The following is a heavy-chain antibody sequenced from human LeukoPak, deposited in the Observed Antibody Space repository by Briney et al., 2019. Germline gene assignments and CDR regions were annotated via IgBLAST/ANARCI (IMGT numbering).Heavy chain of an antibody. CDR3: ARVRIITMVRGAPNWFDP. CDR1: GGSISSSSYY. Sequence: PSETLSLTCTVSGGSISSSSYYWGWIRQPPGKGLEWIGGIYYSGSTYYNPSLKSRVTISVDTSKNQFSLKLSSVTAADTAVYYCARVRIITMVRGAPNWFDPWGQGTLVTVSS. J-gene: IGHJ5*02. D-gene: IGHD3-10*01. CDR2: IYYSGST. V-gene: IGHV4-39*01.